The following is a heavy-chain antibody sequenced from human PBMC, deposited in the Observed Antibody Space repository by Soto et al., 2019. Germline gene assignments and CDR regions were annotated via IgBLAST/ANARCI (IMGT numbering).Heavy chain of an antibody. CDR1: GGSISSGDYY. CDR2: IYYSGST. Sequence: SETLSLTCTVSGGSISSGDYYWSWIRQPPGKGLEWIGYIYYSGSTYYNPSLKSRVTISVDTSKNQFSLKLSSVTAADTAVYYCARAPPYDYGWGSYRYDAYYFDYWGQGTLVTVSS. D-gene: IGHD3-16*02. J-gene: IGHJ4*02. V-gene: IGHV4-30-4*01. CDR3: ARAPPYDYGWGSYRYDAYYFDY.